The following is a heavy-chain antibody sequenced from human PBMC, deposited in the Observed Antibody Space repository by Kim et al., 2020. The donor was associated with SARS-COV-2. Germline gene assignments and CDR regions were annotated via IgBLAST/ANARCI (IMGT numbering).Heavy chain of an antibody. V-gene: IGHV3-11*01. Sequence: GDSVYYADSLKARFTISRDNAKNSLYLQMNSLRADDTAVYYCARIYDVGDYWGQGTLVTVSS. D-gene: IGHD5-12*01. J-gene: IGHJ4*02. CDR3: ARIYDVGDY. CDR2: GDSV.